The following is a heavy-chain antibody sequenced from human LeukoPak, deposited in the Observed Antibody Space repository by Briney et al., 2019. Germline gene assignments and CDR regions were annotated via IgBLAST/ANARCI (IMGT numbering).Heavy chain of an antibody. CDR2: IKQDGSEK. D-gene: IGHD1-26*01. CDR1: GFTFSSYW. J-gene: IGHJ3*02. V-gene: IGHV3-7*01. Sequence: GGSLRLSCAASGFTFSSYWMSWVRQAPGKGLEWVANIKQDGSEKYYVDSVKGRFTISRDNSKNTLYLQMNSLRAEDTAVYYCARAIVGATIFDIWGQGTMVTVSS. CDR3: ARAIVGATIFDI.